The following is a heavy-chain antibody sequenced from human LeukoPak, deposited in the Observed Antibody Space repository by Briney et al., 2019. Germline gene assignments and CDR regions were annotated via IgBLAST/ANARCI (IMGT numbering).Heavy chain of an antibody. CDR2: IYTSGST. CDR1: GSSISSGSYY. D-gene: IGHD3-22*01. CDR3: ARSTYYYDSSGYYPPAFDY. J-gene: IGHJ4*02. Sequence: SETLSLTCTVSGSSISSGSYYWSWIRQPAGKGLEWIGRIYTSGSTNYNPSLKSRVTISVDTSKNQFSLKLSSVTAADTAVYYCARSTYYYDSSGYYPPAFDYWGQGTLVTVSS. V-gene: IGHV4-61*02.